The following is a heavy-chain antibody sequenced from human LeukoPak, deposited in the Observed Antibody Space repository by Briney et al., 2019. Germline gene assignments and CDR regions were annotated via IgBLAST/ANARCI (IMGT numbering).Heavy chain of an antibody. CDR3: ARDLGDGYNFLDY. J-gene: IGHJ4*02. V-gene: IGHV4-34*01. D-gene: IGHD5-24*01. CDR2: INHSGST. Sequence: SETLSLTCAVYGGSFSGYYWSWIRQPPGKGLEWIGEINHSGSTNYNPSLKSRVTISVDTSKNQFSLKLSSVTAADTAVYYCARDLGDGYNFLDYWGQGTLVTVSS. CDR1: GGSFSGYY.